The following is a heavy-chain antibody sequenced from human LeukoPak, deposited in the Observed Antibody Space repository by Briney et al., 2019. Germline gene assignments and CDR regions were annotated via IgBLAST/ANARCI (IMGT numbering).Heavy chain of an antibody. CDR3: ARGNSIAVAGNY. CDR2: IYYSGST. J-gene: IGHJ4*02. V-gene: IGHV4-59*01. CDR1: GGSFSGYY. Sequence: SETLSLTCAVYGGSFSGYYWSWLRQPPGKGLEWIGYIYYSGSTNYNPSLKSRVTISVDTSKNQFSLKLSSVTAADTAVYYCARGNSIAVAGNYWGQGTLVTVSS. D-gene: IGHD6-19*01.